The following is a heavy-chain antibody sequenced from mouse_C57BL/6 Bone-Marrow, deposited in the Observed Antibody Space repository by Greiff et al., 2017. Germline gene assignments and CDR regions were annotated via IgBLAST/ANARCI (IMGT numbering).Heavy chain of an antibody. CDR1: GFTFSSYA. D-gene: IGHD2-4*01. J-gene: IGHJ4*01. V-gene: IGHV5-9-1*02. Sequence: EVKLVESGEGLVKPGGSLKLSCAASGFTFSSYAMSWVRQTPEKRLEWVAYISSGGDYIYYADTVKGRFTISRTNARNTLYLQMSSLKSEDTAMYYCTSLNDYDEGGFWYAMDYWGQGTSVTVSS. CDR2: ISSGGDYI. CDR3: TSLNDYDEGGFWYAMDY.